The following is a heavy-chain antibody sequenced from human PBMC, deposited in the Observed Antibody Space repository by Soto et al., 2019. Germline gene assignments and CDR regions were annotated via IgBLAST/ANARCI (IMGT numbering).Heavy chain of an antibody. CDR3: ARDGAWRGFDV. D-gene: IGHD1-26*01. Sequence: LSLTCTVSGDSISSGGYSWSWIRQPPGKGLEWVGYIDRSGSTYYNPSLQSRVTISVDRSSHQFSLSLTSVTAADTAFYHCARDGAWRGFDVWGQGTTVTVSS. CDR2: IDRSGST. V-gene: IGHV4-30-2*01. J-gene: IGHJ6*02. CDR1: GDSISSGGYS.